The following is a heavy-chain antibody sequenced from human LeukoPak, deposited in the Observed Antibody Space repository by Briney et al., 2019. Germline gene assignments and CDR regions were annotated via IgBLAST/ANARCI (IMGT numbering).Heavy chain of an antibody. CDR1: GGSISSGDYY. D-gene: IGHD3-3*01. Sequence: SGTLSLTCTVSGGSISSGDYYWSWIRQPPGKGLEWIGYIYYSGSTYYNPSLKSRVTISVDTSKNQFSLKLSSVTAADTAVYYCARIHYDFWSGYYSWFDPWGQGALVTVSS. CDR3: ARIHYDFWSGYYSWFDP. V-gene: IGHV4-30-4*08. J-gene: IGHJ5*02. CDR2: IYYSGST.